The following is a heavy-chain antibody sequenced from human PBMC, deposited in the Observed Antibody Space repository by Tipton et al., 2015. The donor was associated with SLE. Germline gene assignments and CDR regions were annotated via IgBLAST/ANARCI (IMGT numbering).Heavy chain of an antibody. J-gene: IGHJ3*02. V-gene: IGHV4-61*01. Sequence: TLSLTCIVSGDSVTRGNYYCNWIRQSPGKGLEWIGYVFYSGDTKYNPALKRRVEISLDTSKNEVSLRMSSTTAADTAVYFCASASPDFWTDEDNDAFDIWGPGTELSVSS. CDR3: ASASPDFWTDEDNDAFDI. CDR1: GDSVTRGNYY. CDR2: VFYSGDT. D-gene: IGHD3/OR15-3a*01.